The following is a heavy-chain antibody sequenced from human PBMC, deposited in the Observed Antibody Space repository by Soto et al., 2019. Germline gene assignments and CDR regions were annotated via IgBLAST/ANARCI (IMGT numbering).Heavy chain of an antibody. CDR3: AGGGARWPGYFDS. V-gene: IGHV4-30-4*08. CDR2: IYYSGSS. Sequence: SETLSLTCSVSGGSISGDYYWSWIRQSPEKGLEWIGYIYYSGSSYSNPALQSRLSMSLDTSKNQFSLKLRSVTAADTAVYYCAGGGARWPGYFDSWGQGALVT. D-gene: IGHD2-15*01. CDR1: GGSISGDYY. J-gene: IGHJ4*02.